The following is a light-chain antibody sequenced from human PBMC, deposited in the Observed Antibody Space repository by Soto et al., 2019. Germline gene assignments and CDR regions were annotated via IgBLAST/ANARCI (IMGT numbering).Light chain of an antibody. J-gene: IGKJ1*01. Sequence: EIVLTQSPGTLSLSPGERATLSCRASQSVSSSYLAWYQQKPGQAHRLLIYGASSRATGIPDRFSGSGSGTDCPLTISRLEPEDFAVYYCQHYGSSPQWTFGQGTKVEIK. CDR1: QSVSSSY. CDR2: GAS. CDR3: QHYGSSPQWT. V-gene: IGKV3-20*01.